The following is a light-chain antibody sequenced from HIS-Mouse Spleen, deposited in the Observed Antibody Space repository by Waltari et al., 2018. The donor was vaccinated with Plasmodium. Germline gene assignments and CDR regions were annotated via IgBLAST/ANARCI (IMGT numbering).Light chain of an antibody. J-gene: IGLJ2*01. CDR3: QAWDSSTVV. Sequence: SYELTQPPSVSVSPGQTASITCSGAKLGDKYACWYQQKPGQSPVLVINQDSKRPSGIPGRFSGCNSGNTATLTISGTQAMDEADYYCQAWDSSTVVFGGGTKLTVL. V-gene: IGLV3-1*01. CDR1: KLGDKY. CDR2: QDS.